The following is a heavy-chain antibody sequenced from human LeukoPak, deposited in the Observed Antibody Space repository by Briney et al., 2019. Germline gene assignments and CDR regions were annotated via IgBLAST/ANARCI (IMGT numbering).Heavy chain of an antibody. CDR1: GFTFSNSL. J-gene: IGHJ4*02. CDR3: VRDRDGYNF. CDR2: IDTDGSTT. V-gene: IGHV3-74*01. Sequence: GGSLRLSCAASGFTFSNSLMHWVRQVPGKGLVWVARIDTDGSTTHHADSVKGRFTISRDNAKNTLYLQMNSLRVEDTAVYYCVRDRDGYNFWGQGTLVTVSS. D-gene: IGHD5-24*01.